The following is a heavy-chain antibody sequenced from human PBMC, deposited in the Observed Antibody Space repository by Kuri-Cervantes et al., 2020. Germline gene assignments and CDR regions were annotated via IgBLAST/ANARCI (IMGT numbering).Heavy chain of an antibody. V-gene: IGHV4-30-4*01. J-gene: IGHJ5*02. D-gene: IGHD4-17*01. CDR3: ARQGRRTSVTTPGRGRGWFYP. CDR2: IYDSGIT. Sequence: SETLSLTCNVSGGSIGSDDYYWTWIRQPPGKGLEWIGFIYDSGITDFNPSLKSRASISRDSSKNQFSLKLKSVTGADAAVYYCARQGRRTSVTTPGRGRGWFYPWGQGIRVTVSS. CDR1: GGSIGSDDYY.